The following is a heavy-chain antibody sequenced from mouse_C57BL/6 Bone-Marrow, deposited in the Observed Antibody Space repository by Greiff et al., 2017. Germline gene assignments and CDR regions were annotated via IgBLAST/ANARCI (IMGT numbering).Heavy chain of an antibody. V-gene: IGHV14-4*01. D-gene: IGHD2-1*01. CDR1: GFNIKDDY. J-gene: IGHJ4*01. CDR3: TLCYGSCYAMDY. Sequence: EVQLQQSGAELVRPGASVKLSCTASGFNIKDDYMHWVKQRPEQGLEWIGWIDPENGDTEYASKFQGKATITADKSSNTAYLQLSSLTSEDTAVXYGTLCYGSCYAMDYWGQGTSVTVSS. CDR2: IDPENGDT.